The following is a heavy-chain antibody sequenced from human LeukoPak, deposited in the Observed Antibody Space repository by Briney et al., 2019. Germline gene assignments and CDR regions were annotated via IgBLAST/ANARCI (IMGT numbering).Heavy chain of an antibody. CDR1: GFIFNFHS. CDR2: MTASGVT. CDR3: TRDGGYSGFDFDY. J-gene: IGHJ4*02. D-gene: IGHD5-12*01. Sequence: PGGSLRLSCAASGFIFNFHSMNWVRQAPGKGLEWISYMTASGVTIYAESVYGRFTISRDNDKKSVYLQMISLRVEDTAVYFCTRDGGYSGFDFDYWGQGVLVTVSS. V-gene: IGHV3-21*01.